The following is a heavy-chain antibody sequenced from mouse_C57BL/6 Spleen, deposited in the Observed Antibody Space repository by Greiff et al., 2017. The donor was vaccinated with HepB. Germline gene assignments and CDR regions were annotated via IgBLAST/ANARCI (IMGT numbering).Heavy chain of an antibody. Sequence: QVQLKESGPGLVAPSQSLSITCTVSGFSLTSYGVHWVRQPPGKGLEWLVVIWSDGSTTYNSALKSRLSISKDNSKSQVFLKMNSLQTDDTAMYYCARHGITTVVDNAMDYWGQGTSVTVSS. D-gene: IGHD1-1*01. CDR2: IWSDGST. J-gene: IGHJ4*01. V-gene: IGHV2-6-1*01. CDR1: GFSLTSYG. CDR3: ARHGITTVVDNAMDY.